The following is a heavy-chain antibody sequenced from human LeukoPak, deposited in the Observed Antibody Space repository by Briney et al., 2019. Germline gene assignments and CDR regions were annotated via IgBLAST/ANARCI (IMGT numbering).Heavy chain of an antibody. CDR1: GFTFSSYD. J-gene: IGHJ2*01. D-gene: IGHD3-22*01. V-gene: IGHV3-13*01. CDR3: ARGVRPRDYYDSSGYYERRYWYFDL. CDR2: IGTAGDT. Sequence: GGSLRLSCAASGFTFSSYDMHWVRQPTGKSLEWVSGIGTAGDTYYVGSVKGRFTISRDNSKNTLYLQMNSLRAEDTAVYYCARGVRPRDYYDSSGYYERRYWYFDLWGRGTLVTVSS.